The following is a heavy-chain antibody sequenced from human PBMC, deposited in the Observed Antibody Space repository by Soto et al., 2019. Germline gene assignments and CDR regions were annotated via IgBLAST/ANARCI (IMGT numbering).Heavy chain of an antibody. CDR3: ARPGIVGAIDY. Sequence: QLQLQESGPGLVKPSETLSLTCTVSGGSISSSSYYWGWIRQPPGKGLEWIGSIYYSGSTYYNPSLTSRVTISVDTSKNQFSLKLSSVTASDTAVYYCARPGIVGAIDYWGQGTLVTVSS. J-gene: IGHJ4*02. CDR1: GGSISSSSYY. V-gene: IGHV4-39*01. CDR2: IYYSGST. D-gene: IGHD1-26*01.